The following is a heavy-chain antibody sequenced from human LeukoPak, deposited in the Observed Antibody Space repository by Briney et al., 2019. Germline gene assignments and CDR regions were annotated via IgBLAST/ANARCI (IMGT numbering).Heavy chain of an antibody. Sequence: GGTLRLSCAASGFTFSSYGMSWVRQAPGKGLEWVSAISGSGGSTYYADSVKGRFTISRDNSKNTLYLQMNSLRAEDTAVYYCAKDLGYCSSTSCYDAFDIWGQGTMVTVSS. CDR3: AKDLGYCSSTSCYDAFDI. J-gene: IGHJ3*02. CDR1: GFTFSSYG. CDR2: ISGSGGST. V-gene: IGHV3-23*01. D-gene: IGHD2-2*01.